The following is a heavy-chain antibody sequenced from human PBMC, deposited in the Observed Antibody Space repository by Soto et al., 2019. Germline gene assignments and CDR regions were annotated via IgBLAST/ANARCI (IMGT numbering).Heavy chain of an antibody. CDR3: AKARSTVVTRGFAY. Sequence: EVQLLESGGGLAQPGGSLRLSCAASGFTFSSYAMSWVLQAPGKGLEWVSAITGRGGSTYYVDAVKGRFTISRDNSKNTLYLQMNSLGAEDTAVYYCAKARSTVVTRGFAYWGQGTLVTVSS. J-gene: IGHJ4*02. CDR1: GFTFSSYA. CDR2: ITGRGGST. V-gene: IGHV3-23*01. D-gene: IGHD4-17*01.